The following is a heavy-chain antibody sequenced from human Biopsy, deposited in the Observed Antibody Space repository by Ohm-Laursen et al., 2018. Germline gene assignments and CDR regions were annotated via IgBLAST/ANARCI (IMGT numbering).Heavy chain of an antibody. D-gene: IGHD2-15*01. CDR3: GNEVHGRDY. J-gene: IGHJ4*02. CDR2: INQAGTT. Sequence: SETLSLTCAVFGKTFSDYQWSWIRQPPGKGLEWIGQINQAGTTNYNPSLKSRVSISADASKYDFSLRLTSVTAADTAVYLCGNEVHGRDYWGLGAQVTVSS. CDR1: GKTFSDYQ. V-gene: IGHV4-34*08.